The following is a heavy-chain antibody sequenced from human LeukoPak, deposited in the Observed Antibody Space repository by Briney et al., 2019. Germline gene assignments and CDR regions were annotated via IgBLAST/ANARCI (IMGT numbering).Heavy chain of an antibody. V-gene: IGHV1-46*01. J-gene: IGHJ4*02. CDR1: GYTFTSYY. CDR2: INASGGST. Sequence: ASVKVSCKASGYTFTSYYMNWVRQAPGQGLEWMGIINASGGSTSCAQKFQGRVTLPRDTSTSTVYMELSSLRSEDTAVYYCARGESEYVIVYWGQGTLVTVSS. D-gene: IGHD3-16*01. CDR3: ARGESEYVIVY.